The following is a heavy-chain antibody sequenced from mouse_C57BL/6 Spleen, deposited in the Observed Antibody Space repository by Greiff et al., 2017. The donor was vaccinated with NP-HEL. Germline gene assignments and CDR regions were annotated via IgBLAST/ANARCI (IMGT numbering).Heavy chain of an antibody. CDR3: TRERATVVGYFDV. CDR2: IDPETGGT. V-gene: IGHV1-15*01. Sequence: VKLMESGAELVRPGASVTLSCKASGYTFTDYEMHWVKQTPVHGLEWIGAIDPETGGTAYNQKFKGKAILTADKSSSTAYMELRSLTSEDSAVYYCTRERATVVGYFDVWGTGTTVTVSS. CDR1: GYTFTDYE. D-gene: IGHD1-1*01. J-gene: IGHJ1*03.